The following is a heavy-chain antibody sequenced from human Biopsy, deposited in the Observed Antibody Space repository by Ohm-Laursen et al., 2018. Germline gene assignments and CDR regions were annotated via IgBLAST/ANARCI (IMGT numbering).Heavy chain of an antibody. CDR1: GYTFPSYG. Sequence: ASVKVSCKASGYTFPSYGISWVRQAPGQGLEWMGWISAYNGNRNYAQKFQGRVTMTTDTSTSTAYMELRSLRSDDTAVYFCAREEDNGGYDYYGMDVWGQGTTVTVSS. D-gene: IGHD3-22*01. J-gene: IGHJ6*02. CDR3: AREEDNGGYDYYGMDV. CDR2: ISAYNGNR. V-gene: IGHV1-18*01.